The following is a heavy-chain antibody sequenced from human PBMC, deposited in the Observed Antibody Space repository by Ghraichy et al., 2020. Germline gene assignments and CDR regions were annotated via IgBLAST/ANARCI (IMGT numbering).Heavy chain of an antibody. Sequence: LSLTCAVSGGSISSGGYSWSWIRQPPGKGLEWIGYIYHSGSTYYNPSLKSRVTISVDRSKNQFSLKLSSVTAADTAVYYCARVNWNYGGNFDYWGQGTLVTVSS. J-gene: IGHJ4*02. V-gene: IGHV4-30-2*01. CDR2: IYHSGST. CDR1: GGSISSGGYS. CDR3: ARVNWNYGGNFDY. D-gene: IGHD1-7*01.